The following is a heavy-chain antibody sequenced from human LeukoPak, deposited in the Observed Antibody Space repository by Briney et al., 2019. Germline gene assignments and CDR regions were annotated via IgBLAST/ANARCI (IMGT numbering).Heavy chain of an antibody. Sequence: GGSLRLSCAASGFTVSSNYMSWVRQAPEKGREWVSVSYGAGSTYYADSVKGRFTISRNNSKNTLYLQMNSLRAEDTAVYYCARESSGSYYFDYWGQGTLVTVSS. CDR1: GFTVSSNY. CDR3: ARESSGSYYFDY. D-gene: IGHD1-26*01. J-gene: IGHJ4*02. V-gene: IGHV3-53*01. CDR2: SYGAGST.